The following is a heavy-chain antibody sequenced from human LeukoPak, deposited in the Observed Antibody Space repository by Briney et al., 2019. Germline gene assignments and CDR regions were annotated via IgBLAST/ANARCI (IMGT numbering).Heavy chain of an antibody. CDR1: GYTFTGYY. V-gene: IGHV1-18*04. D-gene: IGHD2-15*01. J-gene: IGHJ4*02. Sequence: ASAKVSCKASGYTFTGYYMHWVRQAPGQGLEWMGWISAYNGNTNYAQKLQGRVTMTTDTSTSTAYMELRSLRSDDTAVYYCARWFIRGWSRSDYWGQGTLVTVSS. CDR3: ARWFIRGWSRSDY. CDR2: ISAYNGNT.